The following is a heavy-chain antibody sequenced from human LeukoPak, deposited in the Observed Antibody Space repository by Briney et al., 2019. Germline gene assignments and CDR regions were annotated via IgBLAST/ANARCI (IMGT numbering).Heavy chain of an antibody. CDR2: INYSGST. V-gene: IGHV4-39*07. CDR1: GGSISSSSYY. D-gene: IGHD2/OR15-2a*01. J-gene: IGHJ6*02. Sequence: HPSETLSLTCTVSGGSISSSSYYWGWIRQRPGKGPEWIGSINYSGSTYYSPSLTSRVTVSVDTSENQFSLKLSSVTAADTAVYYCARAHSIASYYYGVDVWGQGTTVTVSS. CDR3: ARAHSIASYYYGVDV.